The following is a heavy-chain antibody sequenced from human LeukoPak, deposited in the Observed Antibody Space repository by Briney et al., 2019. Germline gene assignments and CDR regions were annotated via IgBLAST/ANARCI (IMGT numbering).Heavy chain of an antibody. CDR3: ARETEAALWPTCDY. CDR1: GFTFSSYA. D-gene: IGHD3-10*01. J-gene: IGHJ4*02. CDR2: ISYDGSNK. V-gene: IGHV3-30-3*01. Sequence: GGSLRLSCAASGFTFSSYAMHWVRQAPGKGLEWVAVISYDGSNKYYADSVKGRFTISRDNAKNSLYLQMNSLRAEDTAVYYCARETEAALWPTCDYWGQGTLVTVSS.